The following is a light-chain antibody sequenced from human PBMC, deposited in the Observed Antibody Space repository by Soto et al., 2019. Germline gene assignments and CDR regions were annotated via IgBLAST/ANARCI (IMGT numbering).Light chain of an antibody. Sequence: EIQMTQSPTSPGASLGERRTITLRASQGISNYLAWYQQKPGKVPKLLIFAAYTLQSGVPYRFSGSGSGTDFTLTISSLQTEDVATYYCQKYNSAPALTFGGGPKVDIK. CDR1: QGISNY. J-gene: IGKJ4*01. CDR2: AAY. V-gene: IGKV1-27*01. CDR3: QKYNSAPALT.